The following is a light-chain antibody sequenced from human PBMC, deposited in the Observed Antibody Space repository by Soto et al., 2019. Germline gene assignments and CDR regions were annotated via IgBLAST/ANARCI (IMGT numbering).Light chain of an antibody. J-gene: IGLJ1*01. CDR1: SSDVGAYNY. Sequence: QSVLTQPASVSGSPGQSITISCTGTSSDVGAYNYVSWYQQHPGKAPRLMICDVSNRPSGVSNRFSGSKSGNTASLTISGLQAEDEAEYYFSSYSSSSTLDVFGTGTKLTVL. V-gene: IGLV2-14*01. CDR3: SSYSSSSTLDV. CDR2: DVS.